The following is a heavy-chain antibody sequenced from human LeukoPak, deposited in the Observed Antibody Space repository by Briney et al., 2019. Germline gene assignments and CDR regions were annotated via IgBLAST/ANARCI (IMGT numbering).Heavy chain of an antibody. CDR3: ARAPAMPWAAFDI. Sequence: GGSLRLSCATSGITFSRYWMTWVRQAPGKGLEWVANIKQDGSEKYYVDSVKGRFTISRDSAKNSLYLQMNSLRAEDTAVYYCARAPAMPWAAFDIWGQGTMVTVSS. CDR1: GITFSRYW. V-gene: IGHV3-7*01. J-gene: IGHJ3*02. CDR2: IKQDGSEK. D-gene: IGHD2-2*01.